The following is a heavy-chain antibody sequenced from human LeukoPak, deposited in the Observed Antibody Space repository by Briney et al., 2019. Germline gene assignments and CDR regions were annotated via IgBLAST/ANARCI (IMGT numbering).Heavy chain of an antibody. J-gene: IGHJ4*02. Sequence: SETLSLTCAVYGGSFSGYYWSWIRQPPGKGLEWIGEINHSGSTNYNPSPKSRVTISVDTSKNQFSLKLSSVTAADTAVYYCARSTTVPGSIDYWGQGTLVTVSS. V-gene: IGHV4-34*01. CDR1: GGSFSGYY. CDR3: ARSTTVPGSIDY. D-gene: IGHD4-17*01. CDR2: INHSGST.